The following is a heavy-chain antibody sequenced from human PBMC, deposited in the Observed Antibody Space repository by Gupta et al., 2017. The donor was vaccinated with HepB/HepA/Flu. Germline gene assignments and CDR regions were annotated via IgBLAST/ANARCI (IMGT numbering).Heavy chain of an antibody. Sequence: QLQLHESGPGLVKPSEPLSLNCSVSGDSFIRSVDSWGWIRQPPGKGLEWSGNVFHGGRAFYNPSLRGRVTISLDTSNNRFSLRLNAGTDADTDVYYCARHQGRELPDGGGPGTRVTVSS. CDR1: GDSFIRSVDS. J-gene: IGHJ4*02. CDR3: ARHQGRELPDG. V-gene: IGHV4-39*01. CDR2: VFHGGRA. D-gene: IGHD1-26*01.